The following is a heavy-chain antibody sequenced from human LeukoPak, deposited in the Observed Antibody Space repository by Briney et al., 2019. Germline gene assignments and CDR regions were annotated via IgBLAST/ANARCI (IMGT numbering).Heavy chain of an antibody. CDR2: ISDSGGST. CDR1: GFTFSNCA. J-gene: IGHJ4*02. D-gene: IGHD1-26*01. Sequence: PEGSLRLSCAASGFTFSNCAMSWVRQAPGKGLEWVSLISDSGGSTYYADSVKGRFTISRDNSKNTLYPQMDSRRAEDTAAYYCAKGGGSRNFDYWGQGTLVTVSS. CDR3: AKGGGSRNFDY. V-gene: IGHV3-23*01.